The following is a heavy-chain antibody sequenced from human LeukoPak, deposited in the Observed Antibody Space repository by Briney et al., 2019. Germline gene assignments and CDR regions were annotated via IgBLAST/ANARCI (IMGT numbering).Heavy chain of an antibody. CDR1: GGTFSSYA. V-gene: IGHV1-69*05. Sequence: SVKVSCKASGGTFSSYAICWVRQAPGQGLEWMGGIIPIFGTANYAQKFQGRVTITTDESTSTAYMELSSLRSEDTAVYYCASSAGSSWSRHYYYYYMDVWGKGTTVTVSS. CDR2: IIPIFGTA. CDR3: ASSAGSSWSRHYYYYYMDV. J-gene: IGHJ6*03. D-gene: IGHD6-13*01.